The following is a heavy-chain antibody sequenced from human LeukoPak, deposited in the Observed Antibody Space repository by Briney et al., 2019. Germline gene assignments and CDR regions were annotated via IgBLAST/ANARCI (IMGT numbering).Heavy chain of an antibody. V-gene: IGHV3-21*01. CDR3: ARDSIYGAFEI. Sequence: GGSLRLSCAASGFTFSYYNMNWVRQPPGKGLEWVSSVSGRSSYIYYADSVKSRFTISRDNAKNSQYLQMNSLRAEDTAVYYCARDSIYGAFEIWGQGTMVTVSS. J-gene: IGHJ3*02. D-gene: IGHD2-21*01. CDR1: GFTFSYYN. CDR2: VSGRSSYI.